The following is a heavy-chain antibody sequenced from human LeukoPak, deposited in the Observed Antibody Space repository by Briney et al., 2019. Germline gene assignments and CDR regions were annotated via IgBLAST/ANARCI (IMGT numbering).Heavy chain of an antibody. CDR3: ATYSDYDSGYFGL. V-gene: IGHV4-30-4*01. CDR1: GGSISSGDYY. Sequence: SETLSLTCTVSGGSISSGDYYWSWIRQPPGKGLEWIGYIYYSGSAYYNTSLKSRITISKDTSKNEFSLKLSYVTAADTAVYFCATYSDYDSGYFGLWGRGTLVTVSS. CDR2: IYYSGSA. D-gene: IGHD5-12*01. J-gene: IGHJ2*01.